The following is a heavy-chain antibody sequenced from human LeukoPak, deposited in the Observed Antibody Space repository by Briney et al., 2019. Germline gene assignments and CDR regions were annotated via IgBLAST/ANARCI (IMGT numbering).Heavy chain of an antibody. CDR1: GGSISSSSYY. CDR2: IYHSGST. J-gene: IGHJ3*02. D-gene: IGHD3-3*01. V-gene: IGHV4-39*07. Sequence: SETLSLTCTVSGGSISSSSYYWGWIRQPPGKGLEWIGSIYHSGSTYYNPSLKSRVTISVDTSKNQFSLKLSSVTAADTAVYYCARDRPGTYYDFWSGYIGDAFDIWGQGTMVTVSS. CDR3: ARDRPGTYYDFWSGYIGDAFDI.